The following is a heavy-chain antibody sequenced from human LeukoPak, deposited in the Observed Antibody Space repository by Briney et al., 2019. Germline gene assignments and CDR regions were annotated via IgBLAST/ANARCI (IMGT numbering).Heavy chain of an antibody. Sequence: ASVKVSCKTSGYTFTAYYLHWVRQAPGQGLEWMGWIDPNINGATYAQKFQGRVTMTRDTSISTAYMELSSLTSDDTAVYYCARESGSFDYWGQGTLVTLSS. V-gene: IGHV1-2*02. CDR2: IDPNINGA. CDR1: GYTFTAYY. J-gene: IGHJ4*02. D-gene: IGHD1-26*01. CDR3: ARESGSFDY.